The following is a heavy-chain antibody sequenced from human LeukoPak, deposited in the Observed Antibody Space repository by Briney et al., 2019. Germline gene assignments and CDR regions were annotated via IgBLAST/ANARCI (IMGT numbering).Heavy chain of an antibody. J-gene: IGHJ4*02. Sequence: GGSLRLSCAASGFTFSSYGMHWVRQAPGKGLEWVAFIRYDGSNKYYADSVKGRFTISRDNSKNTLYLQMNSLRAEDTAVYYYAKEVSLADIVVVPAAIPPFDYWGQGTLVTVSS. V-gene: IGHV3-30*02. D-gene: IGHD2-2*02. CDR3: AKEVSLADIVVVPAAIPPFDY. CDR1: GFTFSSYG. CDR2: IRYDGSNK.